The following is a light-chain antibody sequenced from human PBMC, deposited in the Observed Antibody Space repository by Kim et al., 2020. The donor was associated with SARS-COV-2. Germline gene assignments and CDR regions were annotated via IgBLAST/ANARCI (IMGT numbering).Light chain of an antibody. Sequence: AAVKLTCTLRRGHSTYAIAWHQQQPEKGPRYLMKVNGDGSHSKGDGIPDRFSGSSSGAERYLTISSLQSEDEADYDCQTWDTDIMVFGGGTQLTVL. J-gene: IGLJ3*02. CDR3: QTWDTDIMV. CDR1: RGHSTYA. CDR2: VNGDGSH. V-gene: IGLV4-69*01.